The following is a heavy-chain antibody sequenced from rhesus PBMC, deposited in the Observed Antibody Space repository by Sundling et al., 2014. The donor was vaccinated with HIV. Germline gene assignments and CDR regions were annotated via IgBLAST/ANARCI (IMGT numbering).Heavy chain of an antibody. CDR1: GYSISSSYY. CDR2: ISGSSGST. V-gene: IGHV4-99*01. Sequence: QVQLQESGPGLVKPSETLSLTCAVSGYSISSSYYWGWIRQPPGKGLEYIGYISGSSGSTYYNPSLKSRVTISKGTSKNQFSLKLTSVTAADTAMYYCARHPAAYDCFDSWGQGVLVTVSS. CDR3: ARHPAAYDCFDS. D-gene: IGHD3-40*01. J-gene: IGHJ4*01.